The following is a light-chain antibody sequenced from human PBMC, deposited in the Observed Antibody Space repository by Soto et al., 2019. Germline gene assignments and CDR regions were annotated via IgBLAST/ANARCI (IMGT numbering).Light chain of an antibody. CDR1: QSVSSY. Sequence: EIVLTQSPAPLSLSPGERATLSCRASQSVSSYLAWYQQKPGQAPRLLIYDASNRATGIPARFSGSGSGTDFTLTISSLEPEDFAVDYCQQRRNWPPMYTFGQGTKLEIK. V-gene: IGKV3-11*01. J-gene: IGKJ2*01. CDR2: DAS. CDR3: QQRRNWPPMYT.